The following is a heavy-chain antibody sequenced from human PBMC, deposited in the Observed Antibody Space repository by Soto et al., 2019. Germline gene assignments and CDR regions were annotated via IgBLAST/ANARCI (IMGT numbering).Heavy chain of an antibody. Sequence: QVQLVQSGAEVKKPGASVKVSCKASGYTFSSYFISWVRQAPGQGLEWMGWISAYNGNTNYAQNLQGRVTMTTDTTRSAGDMELRSFSSDETDVYYCARDLPPVDSWGQGTLVTVSS. J-gene: IGHJ4*02. CDR1: GYTFSSYF. CDR2: ISAYNGNT. V-gene: IGHV1-18*01. CDR3: ARDLPPVDS.